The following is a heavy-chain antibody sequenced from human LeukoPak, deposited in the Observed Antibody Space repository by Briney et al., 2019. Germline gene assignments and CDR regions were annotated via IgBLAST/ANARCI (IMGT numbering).Heavy chain of an antibody. CDR2: IDYSGSS. CDR1: GGSVSSYS. Sequence: AETLSLTCSVSGGSVSSYSWTWIRQPPGKGLEWIGFIDYSGSSNYNPSLKSRVTISADPSTNHFSLNLTSVTAADTAVYFCARDHPVADWAPDIWGRGTMVTVSS. CDR3: ARDHPVADWAPDI. V-gene: IGHV4-59*02. J-gene: IGHJ3*02. D-gene: IGHD3-9*01.